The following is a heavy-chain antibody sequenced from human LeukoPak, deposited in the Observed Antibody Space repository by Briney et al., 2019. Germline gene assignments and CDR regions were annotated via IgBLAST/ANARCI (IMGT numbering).Heavy chain of an antibody. CDR2: ISGSGGST. CDR1: GFTLSSYA. V-gene: IGHV3-23*01. CDR3: AKEGADITMIVVGDRYYFDY. Sequence: PGGSLRLSCPASGFTLSSYAMSWVRQAPGKGLEWVSAISGSGGSTYYADSVKGRFTISRDNSKNTLYLQMNSLRAEDTAEYYCAKEGADITMIVVGDRYYFDYWGQGTLVTVSS. J-gene: IGHJ4*02. D-gene: IGHD3-22*01.